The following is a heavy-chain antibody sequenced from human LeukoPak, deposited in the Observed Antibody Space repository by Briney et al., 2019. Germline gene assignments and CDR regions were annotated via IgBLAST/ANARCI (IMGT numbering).Heavy chain of an antibody. CDR1: GYTLTELS. V-gene: IGHV3-66*02. D-gene: IGHD3-3*01. J-gene: IGHJ5*02. CDR3: ARDLVFGVSRFDP. Sequence: SCKVSGYTLTELSMHWVRQAPGKGLEWVSVIYSGGSTYYADSVKGRFTISRDNSKNTLYLQMNSLRAEDTAVYYCARDLVFGVSRFDPWGQGTLVTVSS. CDR2: IYSGGST.